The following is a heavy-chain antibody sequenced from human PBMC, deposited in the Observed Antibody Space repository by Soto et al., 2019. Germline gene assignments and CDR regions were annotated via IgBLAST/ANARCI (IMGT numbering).Heavy chain of an antibody. J-gene: IGHJ5*02. D-gene: IGHD6-6*01. CDR3: AKGGSSSARYFDR. V-gene: IGHV3-30*18. CDR1: GFIFSGYG. CDR2: ISFEGSKK. Sequence: QVQLVESGGGVVQPGGSLRLSCAASGFIFSGYGMHWVRQAPGKGLEWVAVISFEGSKKYYANSVEGRFTISRDNSKNTLFLQMNSLRAEDTAVYYCAKGGSSSARYFDRWGPGALVTVSS.